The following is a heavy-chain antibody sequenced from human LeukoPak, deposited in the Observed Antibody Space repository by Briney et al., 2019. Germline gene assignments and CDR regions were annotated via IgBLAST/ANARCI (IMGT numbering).Heavy chain of an antibody. CDR2: IHYSGST. Sequence: SETLSLTCSVSNYSISSNYHWGWIRQPPGKGLEWIGNIHYSGSTFHNPPLKSRVTLSVDTSKNQFSLKLSSVTAADTAVYYCARVATYAYYDVLTGPDIDWGQGTLVTVSS. CDR1: NYSISSNYH. J-gene: IGHJ4*02. D-gene: IGHD3-9*01. V-gene: IGHV4-38-2*02. CDR3: ARVATYAYYDVLTGPDID.